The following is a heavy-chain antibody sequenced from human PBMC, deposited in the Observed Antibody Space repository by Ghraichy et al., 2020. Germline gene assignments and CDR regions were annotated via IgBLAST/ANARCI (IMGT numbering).Heavy chain of an antibody. CDR2: ISYDGSNK. CDR3: ARDWYSSSWYSYYYYYYGMDV. D-gene: IGHD6-13*01. J-gene: IGHJ6*02. V-gene: IGHV3-30*04. CDR1: GFTFSSYA. Sequence: LSLTCAASGFTFSSYAMHWVRQAPGKGLEWVAVISYDGSNKYYADSVKGRFTISRDNSKNTLYLQMNSLRAEDTAVYYCARDWYSSSWYSYYYYYYGMDVWGQGTTVTVSS.